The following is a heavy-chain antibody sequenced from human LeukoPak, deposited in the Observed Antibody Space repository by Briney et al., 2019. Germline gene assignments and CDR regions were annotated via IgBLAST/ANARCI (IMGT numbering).Heavy chain of an antibody. CDR3: ARRGYSYGYAATPRSVWFDP. J-gene: IGHJ5*02. D-gene: IGHD5-18*01. Sequence: SETLSLTCTVSGGSISSSSYYWGWIRQPPGKWLEWIGSIYYSGSTYYNPSLKSRVTISVDTSKNQFSLKLSSVTAADTAVYYCARRGYSYGYAATPRSVWFDPWGQGTLVTVSS. CDR2: IYYSGST. V-gene: IGHV4-39*01. CDR1: GGSISSSSYY.